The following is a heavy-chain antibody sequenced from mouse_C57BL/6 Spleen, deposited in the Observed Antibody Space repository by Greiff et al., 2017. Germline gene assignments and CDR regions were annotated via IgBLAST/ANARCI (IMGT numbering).Heavy chain of an antibody. J-gene: IGHJ3*01. D-gene: IGHD1-1*01. CDR2: ISSGSSTN. CDR3: ASPDGSSYAWFAY. CDR1: GFTFSDYG. V-gene: IGHV5-17*01. Sequence: DVKLVESGGGLVKPGGSLKLSCAASGFTFSDYGMHWVRQAPEKGLEWVAYISSGSSTNYYADTVKGRFTITRDNAKNTGFLQMTSLRSEDTALYYCASPDGSSYAWFAYWGQGTLVTVSA.